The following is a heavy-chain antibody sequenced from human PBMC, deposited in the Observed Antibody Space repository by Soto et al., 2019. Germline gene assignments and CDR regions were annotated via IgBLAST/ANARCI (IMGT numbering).Heavy chain of an antibody. CDR3: ARDKPLEYSSSVVPY. D-gene: IGHD6-6*01. CDR1: GYTFTSYC. V-gene: IGHV1-18*01. Sequence: GASVKVSCKASGYTFTSYCISWVRQAPGQGLEWMGWISAYNGNTNYAQKLQGRVTMTTDTSTSTAYMELRSLRSDGTAVYYCARDKPLEYSSSVVPYWGQGTLVTVSS. CDR2: ISAYNGNT. J-gene: IGHJ4*02.